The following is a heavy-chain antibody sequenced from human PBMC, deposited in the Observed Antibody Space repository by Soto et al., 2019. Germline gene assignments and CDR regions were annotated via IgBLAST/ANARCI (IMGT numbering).Heavy chain of an antibody. D-gene: IGHD3-3*01. Sequence: PGGSLRLSCAASGFTVSSNYMSWVRQAPGKGLEWVSVIYSGGSTYYADSVKGRFTISRDNSKNTLYLQMNSLRAEDTAVYYCARALAIFGVVIRYFDYWGQGTLVTVSS. CDR2: IYSGGST. V-gene: IGHV3-66*01. CDR3: ARALAIFGVVIRYFDY. CDR1: GFTVSSNY. J-gene: IGHJ4*02.